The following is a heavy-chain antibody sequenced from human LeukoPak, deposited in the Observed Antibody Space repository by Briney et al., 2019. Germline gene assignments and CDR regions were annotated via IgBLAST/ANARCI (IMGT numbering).Heavy chain of an antibody. J-gene: IGHJ3*02. D-gene: IGHD1-26*01. CDR2: IYHSGST. V-gene: IGHV4-30-2*01. Sequence: SETLSLTCTVSGGSISSGGYYWSWIRQPPGKGLEWIGYIYHSGSTYYNPSLKSRVTISVDRSKNQFSLKLSSVTAADTAVYYCASYSGSYYGLEPLDAFDIWGQGTMVTVSS. CDR3: ASYSGSYYGLEPLDAFDI. CDR1: GGSISSGGYY.